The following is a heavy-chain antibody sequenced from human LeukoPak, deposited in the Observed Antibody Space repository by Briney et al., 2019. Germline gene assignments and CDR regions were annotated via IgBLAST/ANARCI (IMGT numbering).Heavy chain of an antibody. Sequence: ASVKVSCKASTYTFTRYGISWVRQAPGQGLEWMGWISGYNGNTNYAQKFQGRVTITADKSTSTAYMELSSLRSEDTAVYYCARNPSYYGSGSQPDRHLLNDYWGQGTLVTVSS. CDR2: ISGYNGNT. V-gene: IGHV1-18*01. CDR1: TYTFTRYG. CDR3: ARNPSYYGSGSQPDRHLLNDY. J-gene: IGHJ4*02. D-gene: IGHD3-10*01.